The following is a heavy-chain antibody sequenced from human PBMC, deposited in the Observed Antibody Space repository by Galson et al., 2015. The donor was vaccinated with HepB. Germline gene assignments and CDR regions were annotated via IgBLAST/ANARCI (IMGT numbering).Heavy chain of an antibody. Sequence: QSGAEVKKPGESLTISCPASGYSFSTHWIGWVRQVPGQGMEWLGIIYPGDSDTKYSPAFQGHVTISVDRSVTSAYLQWTSLKVSDTATYFFARQADIVAPFDYWGEGTLVTVSS. D-gene: IGHD2-21*01. J-gene: IGHJ4*02. CDR1: GYSFSTHW. V-gene: IGHV5-51*01. CDR3: ARQADIVAPFDY. CDR2: IYPGDSDT.